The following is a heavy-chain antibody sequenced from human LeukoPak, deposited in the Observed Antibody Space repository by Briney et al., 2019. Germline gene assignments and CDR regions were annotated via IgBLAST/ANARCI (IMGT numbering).Heavy chain of an antibody. D-gene: IGHD3-22*01. V-gene: IGHV3-23*01. CDR1: GFTFSSYA. Sequence: QPGGSLRLSCAASGFTFSSYAMSWVRQAPGKGLEWVSAISGSGGSTYYADSVKGRFTISRDNSKNTLYLQMNSLRAEDTAVYYCAKEDYYYDSSGYCYPAFDIWGQGTMVTVSS. J-gene: IGHJ3*02. CDR2: ISGSGGST. CDR3: AKEDYYYDSSGYCYPAFDI.